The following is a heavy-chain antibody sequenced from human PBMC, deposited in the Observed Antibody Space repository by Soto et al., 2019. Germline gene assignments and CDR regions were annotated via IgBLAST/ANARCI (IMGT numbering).Heavy chain of an antibody. CDR2: ISAYNGNT. CDR1: GYTFTSYG. D-gene: IGHD2-15*01. V-gene: IGHV1-18*01. Sequence: QVQLVQSGGEVKKPGASVKVSCKASGYTFTSYGISWVRQAPGQGLEWMGRISAYNGNTNYAQKLQGRVTMTTGTYPSTAYTELRSLRSDDTAVYFCARVVAALGHWFDPWGQGTLVTVSS. J-gene: IGHJ5*02. CDR3: ARVVAALGHWFDP.